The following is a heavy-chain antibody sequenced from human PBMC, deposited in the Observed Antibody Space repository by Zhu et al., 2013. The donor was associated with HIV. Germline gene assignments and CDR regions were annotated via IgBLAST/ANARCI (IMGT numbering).Heavy chain of an antibody. Sequence: QVQLVQSGAEVKKPGASVKLSCKASGYTFTDYYIHWVRQAPGQGLEWMGIVNPSGGSRTYAQKFQDRVTMTRDTSTSTVYMELSSLRSEDTAVYYCARVGANIAVTAPYPVGRGLDVWGQGTTVTVSS. CDR1: GYTFTDYY. CDR2: VNPSGGSR. CDR3: ARVGANIAVTAPYPVGRGLDV. J-gene: IGHJ6*02. D-gene: IGHD6-19*01. V-gene: IGHV1-46*01.